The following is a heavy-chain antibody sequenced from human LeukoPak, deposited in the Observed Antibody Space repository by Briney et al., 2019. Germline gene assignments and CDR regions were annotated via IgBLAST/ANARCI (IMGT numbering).Heavy chain of an antibody. J-gene: IGHJ4*02. CDR2: IRSSGTTI. CDR1: GFTFDDYG. V-gene: IGHV3-11*04. Sequence: GGSLRLSCAASGFTFDDYGMSWVRQAAGKGLEWVSYIRSSGTTIHYADSVKGRFTISRDNAKNSLYLQMNSLRAEDTAVYYCARDRGAVTDVFYYWGQGTLVTVSS. CDR3: ARDRGAVTDVFYY. D-gene: IGHD6-19*01.